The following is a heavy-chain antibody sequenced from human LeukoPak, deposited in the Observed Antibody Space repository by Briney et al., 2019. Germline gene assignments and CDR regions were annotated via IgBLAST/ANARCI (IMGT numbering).Heavy chain of an antibody. J-gene: IGHJ5*02. D-gene: IGHD1-1*01. Sequence: ASVKVSCKASGYTFTSYYMHWVRQAPGQGLEWMGWINTNTGNPTYAQGFTGRFVFSLDTSVSTAYLQISSLKAEDTAVYYCARVTGTTAVLNWFDPWGQGTLVTVSS. CDR1: GYTFTSYY. V-gene: IGHV7-4-1*02. CDR3: ARVTGTTAVLNWFDP. CDR2: INTNTGNP.